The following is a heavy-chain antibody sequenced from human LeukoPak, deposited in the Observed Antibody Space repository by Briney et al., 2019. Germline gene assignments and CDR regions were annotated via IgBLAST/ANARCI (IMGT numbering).Heavy chain of an antibody. CDR3: TRDYRGKDV. D-gene: IGHD3-16*02. V-gene: IGHV3-7*01. CDR2: IKQDGSDK. J-gene: IGHJ6*02. CDR1: GFTFSTYW. Sequence: GGSLRLSCAASGFTFSTYWMSWVRQAPGKGLEWVASIKQDGSDKFYADSMKGRFTVSRDNAKNSVYLQMDSLRVEDTAVYYCTRDYRGKDVWGRGTTVTVSS.